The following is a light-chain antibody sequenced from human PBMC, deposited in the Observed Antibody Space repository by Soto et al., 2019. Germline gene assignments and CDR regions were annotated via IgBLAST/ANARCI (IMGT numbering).Light chain of an antibody. CDR2: EVN. Sequence: QSVLTQPRSVSGSPGQSVTISCTATGSDVGDSSHVSWYQLHPGKAPKLMIYEVNNRPSGVSNRFSGSKSGNTASLTISGLQAEDEADYYCSSYTSSSTPVFGTGTKLTVL. V-gene: IGLV2-14*01. CDR1: GSDVGDSSH. CDR3: SSYTSSSTPV. J-gene: IGLJ1*01.